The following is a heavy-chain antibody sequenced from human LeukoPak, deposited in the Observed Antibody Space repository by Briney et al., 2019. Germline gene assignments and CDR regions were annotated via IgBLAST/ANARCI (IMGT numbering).Heavy chain of an antibody. CDR1: GYTFTGYY. V-gene: IGHV1-2*02. D-gene: IGHD3-22*01. Sequence: ASVKVSCKASGYTFTGYYMHWVRQAPGQGLEWMGWINPNSGGTNCAQKFQGRVTMTRDTSISTAYMELSRLRSDDTAVYYCARVRNWDYYDSSGYYEGFDYWGQGTLVTVSS. J-gene: IGHJ4*02. CDR2: INPNSGGT. CDR3: ARVRNWDYYDSSGYYEGFDY.